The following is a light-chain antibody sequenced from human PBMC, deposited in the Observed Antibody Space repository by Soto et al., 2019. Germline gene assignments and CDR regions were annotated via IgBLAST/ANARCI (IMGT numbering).Light chain of an antibody. J-gene: IGLJ1*01. CDR2: EVT. Sequence: QSALTQPPSASGSPGQSVTISCTGTSSDVGGYNYVSWYQQYPGKAPKLMIYEVTKRPSWVPDRFSGSKSGNTASLTVSGLQAEDEADYYCSSYAGSPYYVFGTGTKLTVL. CDR3: SSYAGSPYYV. V-gene: IGLV2-8*01. CDR1: SSDVGGYNY.